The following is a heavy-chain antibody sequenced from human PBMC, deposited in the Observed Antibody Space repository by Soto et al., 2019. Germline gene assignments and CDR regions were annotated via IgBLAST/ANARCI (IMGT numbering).Heavy chain of an antibody. CDR3: ARPANTVADHFDL. J-gene: IGHJ4*02. CDR1: GYTFAIYW. V-gene: IGHV5-51*01. Sequence: VESLKISWRVSGYTFAIYWSGWVRQMPGKGLEWMGIIYPSDSDTRYSPSFQGQVTISADQSINTAYLQWDSLKASDTAIYYCARPANTVADHFDLWGQGTPVTVSS. CDR2: IYPSDSDT. D-gene: IGHD4-17*01.